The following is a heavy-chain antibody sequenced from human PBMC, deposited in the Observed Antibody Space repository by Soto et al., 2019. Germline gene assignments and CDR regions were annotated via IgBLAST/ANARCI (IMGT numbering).Heavy chain of an antibody. J-gene: IGHJ5*02. V-gene: IGHV3-74*01. Sequence: EVQLVESGGGLVQPGGSLSLSCAASGIRFTDYWMHWVRQVPGKALVWVARIDQDGRSTSYADSVKGRFAISRDNAKNTVHLQMNSLRAEDTAVYYCVRDLNFTYGGLYKGWFDLWGQGSLVTVSS. CDR3: VRDLNFTYGGLYKGWFDL. CDR2: IDQDGRST. CDR1: GIRFTDYW. D-gene: IGHD1-1*01.